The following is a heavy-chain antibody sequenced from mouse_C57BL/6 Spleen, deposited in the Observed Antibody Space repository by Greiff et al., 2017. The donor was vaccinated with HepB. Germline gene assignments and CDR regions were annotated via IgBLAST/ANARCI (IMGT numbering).Heavy chain of an antibody. Sequence: EVHLVESGGGLVQSGRSLRLSCATSGFTFSDFYMEWVRQAPGKGLEWIAASRNKANDYTTEYSASVKGRFIVSRDTSQSILYLQMNALRAEDTAIYYCARESTEGYFDVWGTGTTVTVSS. CDR2: SRNKANDYTT. J-gene: IGHJ1*03. V-gene: IGHV7-1*01. CDR3: ARESTEGYFDV. CDR1: GFTFSDFY. D-gene: IGHD1-1*01.